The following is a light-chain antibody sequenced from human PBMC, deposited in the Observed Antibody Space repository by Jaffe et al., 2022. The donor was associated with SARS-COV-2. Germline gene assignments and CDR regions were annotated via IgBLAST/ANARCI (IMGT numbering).Light chain of an antibody. V-gene: IGKV1-27*01. CDR2: AAS. CDR3: QKYNSAPLFT. Sequence: DTQMTQSPSSLSASVGDRVTITCRASQDISNYLAWYQQKPGKVPKVLIYAASTLQSGVPSRFSGSGSGTDFTLTISSLQPEDVATYYCQKYNSAPLFTFGPGTKVDIK. J-gene: IGKJ3*01. CDR1: QDISNY.